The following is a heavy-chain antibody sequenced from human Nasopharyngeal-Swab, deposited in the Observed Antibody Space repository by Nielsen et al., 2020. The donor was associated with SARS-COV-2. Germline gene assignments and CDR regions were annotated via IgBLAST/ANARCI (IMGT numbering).Heavy chain of an antibody. CDR1: GFTFSSYS. Sequence: GESLKISCAGSGFTFSSYSMNWVRQAPGKGLECVSYIISSGSTIYYADSVKGRFTISRDNAKKSLYLQMNSLRAEDTAVYYCARGIAVDGSAYYYYMDVWGKGTTVTVSS. D-gene: IGHD6-19*01. CDR2: IISSGSTI. V-gene: IGHV3-48*01. CDR3: ARGIAVDGSAYYYYMDV. J-gene: IGHJ6*03.